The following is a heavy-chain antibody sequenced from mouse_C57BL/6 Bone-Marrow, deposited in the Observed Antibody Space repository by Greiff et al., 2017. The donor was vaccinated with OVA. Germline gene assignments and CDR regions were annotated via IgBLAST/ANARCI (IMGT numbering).Heavy chain of an antibody. V-gene: IGHV5-12*01. J-gene: IGHJ4*01. Sequence: EVKVVESGGGLVQPGGSLKLSCAASGFTFSDYYMYWVRQTPEKRLEWVAYISNGGGSTYYPDTVKGRFTISRDNAKNTLYLQMSRLKSEDTAMYYCARRGSYAMDYWGQGTSVTVSS. CDR3: ARRGSYAMDY. CDR2: ISNGGGST. CDR1: GFTFSDYY.